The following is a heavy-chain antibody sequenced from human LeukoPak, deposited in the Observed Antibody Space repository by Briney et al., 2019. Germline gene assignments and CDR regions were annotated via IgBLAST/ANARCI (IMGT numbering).Heavy chain of an antibody. J-gene: IGHJ5*02. D-gene: IGHD2-2*01. CDR2: INAYNGNT. CDR3: ARSDLLGYCSSTSCYNWFDP. CDR1: GYSFTSYI. Sequence: ASVKVSCKASGYSFTSYIISWVRQAPGQGLEWMGWINAYNGNTDYAQRVQGRVTMTTDTSTSTAYMELRSLRSEDTAVYYCARSDLLGYCSSTSCYNWFDPWGQGTLVTVSS. V-gene: IGHV1-18*01.